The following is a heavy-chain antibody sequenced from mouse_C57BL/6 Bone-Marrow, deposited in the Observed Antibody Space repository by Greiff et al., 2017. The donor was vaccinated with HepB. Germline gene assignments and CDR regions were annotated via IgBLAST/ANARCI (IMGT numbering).Heavy chain of an antibody. V-gene: IGHV5-4*01. D-gene: IGHD1-1*01. CDR3: ARDPIYYYGSSYAMDY. CDR1: GFTFSSYA. Sequence: EVMLVESGGCLVKPGGSLKLSCAASGFTFSSYAMSWVRQTPEKRLEWVATISDGGSYTYYPDNVKGRFTISRDNAKNNLYLQMSHLKSEDTAMYYCARDPIYYYGSSYAMDYWGQGTSVTVSS. J-gene: IGHJ4*01. CDR2: ISDGGSYT.